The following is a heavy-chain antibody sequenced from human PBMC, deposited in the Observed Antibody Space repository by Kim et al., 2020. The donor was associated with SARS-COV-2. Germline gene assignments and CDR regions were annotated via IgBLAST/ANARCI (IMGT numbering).Heavy chain of an antibody. CDR3: ARMRKQQQKEIDY. J-gene: IGHJ4*02. D-gene: IGHD6-13*01. Sequence: YNPSLKSRVTISVDTSKNQFSLKLSSVTAADTAVYYCARMRKQQQKEIDYWGQGTLVTVSS. V-gene: IGHV4-59*01.